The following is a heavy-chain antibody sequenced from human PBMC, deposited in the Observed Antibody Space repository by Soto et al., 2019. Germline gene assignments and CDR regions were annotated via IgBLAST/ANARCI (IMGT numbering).Heavy chain of an antibody. D-gene: IGHD3-22*01. V-gene: IGHV1-69*01. Sequence: QVQLVQSGAEVKKPGSSVKVSCKASGGTFSSYAISWVRQAPGHGLEWMGGIIPIFGTANYAQKFQGRVKITADESTSTAYMELSSVRSEDTAVYYCARDLAGNYYDSSGYYPPAFDYWGQGTLVTVSS. J-gene: IGHJ4*02. CDR3: ARDLAGNYYDSSGYYPPAFDY. CDR2: IIPIFGTA. CDR1: GGTFSSYA.